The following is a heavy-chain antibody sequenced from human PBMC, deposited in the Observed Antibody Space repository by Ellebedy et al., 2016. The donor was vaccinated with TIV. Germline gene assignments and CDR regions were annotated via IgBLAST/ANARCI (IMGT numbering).Heavy chain of an antibody. CDR1: GFTVSSNY. D-gene: IGHD3-22*01. Sequence: GESLKISCAASGFTVSSNYMSWVRQAPGKGLEWVSVIYSGGKTYYADSVKGRFTISRDNSKKTLYLQMNSLRAEDTAVYYCAKGANYYDSSIDFWGQGTLVTVSS. J-gene: IGHJ4*02. CDR2: IYSGGKT. V-gene: IGHV3-53*05. CDR3: AKGANYYDSSIDF.